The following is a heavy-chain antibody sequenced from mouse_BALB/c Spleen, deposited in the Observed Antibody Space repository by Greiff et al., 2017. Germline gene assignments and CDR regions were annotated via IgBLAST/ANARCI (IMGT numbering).Heavy chain of an antibody. CDR2: IYPGNSDT. CDR1: GYSFTSYW. D-gene: IGHD1-1*01. CDR3: TNYYGPWFAY. Sequence: EVQLQQSGTVLARPGASVKMSCKASGYSFTSYWMHWVKQRPGQGLEWIGAIYPGNSDTSYNQKFKGKAKLTAVTSASTAYMELSSLTNEDSAVYYCTNYYGPWFAYWGQGTLVTVSA. J-gene: IGHJ3*01. V-gene: IGHV1-5*01.